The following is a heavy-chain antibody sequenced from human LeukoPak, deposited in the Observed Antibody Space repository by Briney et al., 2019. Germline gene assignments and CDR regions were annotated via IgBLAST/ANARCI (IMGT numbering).Heavy chain of an antibody. CDR3: ARATDDFWSGYSGFDC. V-gene: IGHV3-7*01. D-gene: IGHD3-3*01. CDR2: ISQNGNEK. Sequence: PGGSLILSCAASGFTFSSYDMTWVRQAPGKGLEWVASISQNGNEKYHVDSVKGRFIISRDNPKKSLYLEMTNLRAEDTALYYCARATDDFWSGYSGFDCWGQGALVTVSS. CDR1: GFTFSSYD. J-gene: IGHJ4*02.